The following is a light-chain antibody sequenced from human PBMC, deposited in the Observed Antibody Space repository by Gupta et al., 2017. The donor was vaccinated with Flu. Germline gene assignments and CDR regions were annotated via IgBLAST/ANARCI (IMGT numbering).Light chain of an antibody. J-gene: IGKJ2*01. Sequence: SPSTLSASVGDRVTITCRASQSISSWLAWYQQKPGKAPKLLIYKASSVESGVPSRLSGSGSGTEFTLTISSLQPDDFATYYCQQYNSYSGTFGQGTKLEIK. CDR2: KAS. V-gene: IGKV1-5*03. CDR1: QSISSW. CDR3: QQYNSYSGT.